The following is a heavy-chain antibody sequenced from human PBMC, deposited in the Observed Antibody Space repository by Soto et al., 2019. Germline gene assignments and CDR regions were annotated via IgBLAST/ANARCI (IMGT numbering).Heavy chain of an antibody. CDR3: ARHGRGGIVHYYGMDV. CDR2: IYYSGST. J-gene: IGHJ6*02. CDR1: GGSISSSSYY. V-gene: IGHV4-39*01. Sequence: SETLSLTCTVSGGSISSSSYYWGWIRQPPGKGLEWIGSIYYSGSTYYNPSLKSRVTISVDTSKNQFSLKLSSVTAADTAVYYCARHGRGGIVHYYGMDVWGQVPTVT. D-gene: IGHD1-26*01.